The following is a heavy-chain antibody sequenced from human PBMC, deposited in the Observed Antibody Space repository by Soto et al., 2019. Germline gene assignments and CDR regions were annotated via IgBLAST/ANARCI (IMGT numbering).Heavy chain of an antibody. D-gene: IGHD6-19*01. V-gene: IGHV4-30-2*02. Sequence: SETLSLTCAVSGGSISSGGYSWSWIRQPPGKGLEWIGYIYHSGSTYYNPSLKSRVTISVDTSKNQFSLKLSSVTAADTAVYYCARNPDAVAGPNWFDPWGQGTLVTVSS. CDR2: IYHSGST. CDR3: ARNPDAVAGPNWFDP. J-gene: IGHJ5*02. CDR1: GGSISSGGYS.